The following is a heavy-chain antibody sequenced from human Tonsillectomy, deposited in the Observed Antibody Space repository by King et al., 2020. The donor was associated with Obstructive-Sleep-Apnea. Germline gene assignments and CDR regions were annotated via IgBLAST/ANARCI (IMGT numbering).Heavy chain of an antibody. CDR3: ARAYSYLYTWFDP. CDR1: GYNFTTYW. V-gene: IGHV5-51*01. CDR2: IYPGDSDT. D-gene: IGHD2-15*01. J-gene: IGHJ5*02. Sequence: VQLVQSGVEVKKPGESLTISCQGSGYNFTTYWIGWVRQMPGKGLEWMGIIYPGDSDTRYSPSFQGQVTISADKSISTAYLQWSSLKASDTAIYYCARAYSYLYTWFDPWGQGTLVTVSS.